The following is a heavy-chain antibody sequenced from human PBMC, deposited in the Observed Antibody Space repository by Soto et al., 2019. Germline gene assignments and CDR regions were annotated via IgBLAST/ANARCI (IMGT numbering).Heavy chain of an antibody. CDR3: ARKGYSGYEKYYFDF. Sequence: PGGSLRLSCAASGFTFSSYGMHWVRQAPGKGLEWVALIWYDGGNKYYADSVKGRFTISRDNSKNTLYLQMNSLRADDTAVYYCARKGYSGYEKYYFDFWGQGTLVTVSS. D-gene: IGHD5-12*01. J-gene: IGHJ4*02. CDR1: GFTFSSYG. V-gene: IGHV3-33*01. CDR2: IWYDGGNK.